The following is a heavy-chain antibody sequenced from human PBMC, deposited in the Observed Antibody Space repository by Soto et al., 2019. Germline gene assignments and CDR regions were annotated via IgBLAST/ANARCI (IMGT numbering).Heavy chain of an antibody. V-gene: IGHV4-31*03. J-gene: IGHJ3*02. CDR3: ERERSTYRDDFDR. D-gene: IGHD1-26*01. Sequence: SDTLSLSCTFSVFSISSFFYYVSFIRQHPWKCLELIGYIYYSMSTYYNPSLEIRVTISLDTSKNQFSLKLSSVTDADKAVYYCERERSTYRDDFDRWGQAKIVTVSS. CDR1: VFSISSFFYY. CDR2: IYYSMST.